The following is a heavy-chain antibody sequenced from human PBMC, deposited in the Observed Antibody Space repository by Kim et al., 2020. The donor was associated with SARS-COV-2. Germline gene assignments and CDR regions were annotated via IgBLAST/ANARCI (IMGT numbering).Heavy chain of an antibody. D-gene: IGHD1-26*01. Sequence: GGSLRLSCAASGFTFSDHYMDWVRQAPGKGLEWVGRTRNKANSYTTEYAASVKGRFTISRDDSKNSLYLQMNSLKTEDTAVYYCAREGGSYYKYAFDIWGQGTMVTVSS. CDR3: AREGGSYYKYAFDI. V-gene: IGHV3-72*01. CDR1: GFTFSDHY. J-gene: IGHJ3*02. CDR2: TRNKANSYTT.